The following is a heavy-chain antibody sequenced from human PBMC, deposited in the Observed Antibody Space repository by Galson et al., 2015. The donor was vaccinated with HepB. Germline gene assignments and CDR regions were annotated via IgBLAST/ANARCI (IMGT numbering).Heavy chain of an antibody. J-gene: IGHJ6*02. V-gene: IGHV3-30*04. D-gene: IGHD4-23*01. CDR2: ISYDGSNK. CDR1: GFTFSSYA. Sequence: SLRLSCAASGFTFSSYAIHWVRQAPGKGLEWVAVISYDGSNKYYADSVKGRFTISRDNSKNTLYLQMNSLRAEDTAVYYCARDQGGGGLYYYYGMDVWGQGTTVTVSS. CDR3: ARDQGGGGLYYYYGMDV.